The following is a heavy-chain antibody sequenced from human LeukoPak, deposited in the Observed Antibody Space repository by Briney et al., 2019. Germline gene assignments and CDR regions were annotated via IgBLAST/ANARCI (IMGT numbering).Heavy chain of an antibody. V-gene: IGHV3-7*01. CDR1: GFSISSYW. CDR2: IKQDGNEK. CDR3: ARVGFYASSRYYPDY. D-gene: IGHD2-8*01. J-gene: IGHJ4*02. Sequence: GGSLRLSCAASGFSISSYWMTWVRQAPGKRLEWVAYIKQDGNEKYYVDSVKGRFTISGDNAKNSLFLQMNSLRAEDTAVYYCARVGFYASSRYYPDYWGQGTLVSVSS.